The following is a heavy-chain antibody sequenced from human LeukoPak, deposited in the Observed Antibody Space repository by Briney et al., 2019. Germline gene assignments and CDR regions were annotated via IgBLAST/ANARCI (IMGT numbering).Heavy chain of an antibody. D-gene: IGHD3-22*01. CDR2: INPNNGDT. J-gene: IGHJ3*01. CDR1: GYTFTGYY. V-gene: IGHV1-2*02. CDR3: ALPFDNSGGGAFDF. Sequence: GASVKVSCKASGYTFTGYYIHWVRQAPGQGLEWMGWINPNNGDTNLAQKFQGRLTMTRDTSSSTAYMELSRLTSDDTAVFYCALPFDNSGGGAFDFWGQGTMVTVSS.